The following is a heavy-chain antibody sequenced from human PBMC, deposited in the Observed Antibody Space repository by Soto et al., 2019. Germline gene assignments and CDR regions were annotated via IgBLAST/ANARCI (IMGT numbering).Heavy chain of an antibody. Sequence: EVQLLESGGGLVQPGGSLRLSCAASGFTLSNFAMSWVRQAPGKGLEWVSVVSGSGITTKYADSVKGRFIISRDNPNNNLSLQMHSLRAEDTGVYYCVKSRLRGLDNGNFDYWGQGTLVTVSS. CDR1: GFTLSNFA. CDR2: VSGSGITT. CDR3: VKSRLRGLDNGNFDY. J-gene: IGHJ4*02. D-gene: IGHD1-20*01. V-gene: IGHV3-23*01.